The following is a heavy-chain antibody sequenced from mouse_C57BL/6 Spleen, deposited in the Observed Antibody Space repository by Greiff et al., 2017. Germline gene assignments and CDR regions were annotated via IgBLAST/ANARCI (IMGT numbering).Heavy chain of an antibody. CDR3: ARPTVVARGYFDV. CDR1: GYAFSSYW. V-gene: IGHV1-80*01. D-gene: IGHD1-1*01. Sequence: VQLQQSGAELVKPGASVKISCKASGYAFSSYWMNWVKQRPGKGLEWIGQIYPGDGDTNYNGKFKGKATLTADTSSSTAYMQLSSLTSEDSAVYVCARPTVVARGYFDVWGTGTTVTVSS. CDR2: IYPGDGDT. J-gene: IGHJ1*03.